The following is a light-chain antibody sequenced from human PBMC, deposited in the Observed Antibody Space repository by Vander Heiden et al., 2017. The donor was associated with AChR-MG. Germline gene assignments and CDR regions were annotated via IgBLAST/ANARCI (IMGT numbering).Light chain of an antibody. V-gene: IGKV1-12*01. Sequence: DIQLTQSPSSVPASVGDRVTITCRASQGISTWLAWLQQKPGKAPQLLIYDASRLQDGVPSRFSDSGSGTHFTLTISSLQPEDLATYYCQQASSFPWTFGQGTKVEIK. CDR2: DAS. CDR1: QGISTW. J-gene: IGKJ1*01. CDR3: QQASSFPWT.